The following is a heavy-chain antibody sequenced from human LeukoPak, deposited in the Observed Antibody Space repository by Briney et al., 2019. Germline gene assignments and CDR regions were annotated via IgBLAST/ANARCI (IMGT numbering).Heavy chain of an antibody. CDR2: IYYSGST. CDR3: ARCIAAAGTYYFDY. J-gene: IGHJ4*02. CDR1: GGSISSNY. Sequence: SGTLSLTCTVAGGSISSNYWSWLRQPPGRGPERMGDIYYSGSTSYNPSLTSRVTISVDTSKNQFSLKLSSVTAADTAVYYCARCIAAAGTYYFDYWGQGTLVTVSS. D-gene: IGHD6-13*01. V-gene: IGHV4-59*01.